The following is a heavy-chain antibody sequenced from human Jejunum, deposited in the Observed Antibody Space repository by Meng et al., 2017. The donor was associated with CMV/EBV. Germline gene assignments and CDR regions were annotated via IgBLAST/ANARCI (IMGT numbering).Heavy chain of an antibody. D-gene: IGHD1-7*01. Sequence: QVQLVQSGAEVKKPGSSVKVSCKASGGTFSSYAISWVRQAPGQGLEWMGGIIPILGIANYAQKFQGRVTITRDTSASTVFMELSSLISEDTAVYYCARDRNYVHHFDYWGQGTLVTVAS. J-gene: IGHJ4*02. CDR2: IIPILGIA. CDR3: ARDRNYVHHFDY. V-gene: IGHV1-69*10. CDR1: GGTFSSYA.